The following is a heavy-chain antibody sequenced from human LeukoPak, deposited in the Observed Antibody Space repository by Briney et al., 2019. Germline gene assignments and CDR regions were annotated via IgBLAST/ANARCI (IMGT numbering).Heavy chain of an antibody. CDR2: IYYSGST. CDR3: ARLERGYSYAQHWFDP. Sequence: SETLSLTCTVSGGSISSSSYYWGWIRQPPGKGLEWIGRIYYSGSTYYNPSLKSRVTISVDTSKNQFSLKLSSVTAADTAVYYCARLERGYSYAQHWFDPWGQGTLVTVSS. V-gene: IGHV4-39*01. CDR1: GGSISSSSYY. D-gene: IGHD5-18*01. J-gene: IGHJ5*02.